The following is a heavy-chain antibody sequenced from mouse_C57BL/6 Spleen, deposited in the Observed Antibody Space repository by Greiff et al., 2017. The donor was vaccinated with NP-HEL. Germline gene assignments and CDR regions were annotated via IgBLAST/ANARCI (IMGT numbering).Heavy chain of an antibody. V-gene: IGHV1-81*01. CDR3: ARLDYGSSYGGAMDY. Sequence: QVQLQQSGAELARPGASVKLSCKASGYTFTSYGISWVKQRTGQGLEWIGEIYPRSGNTYYNEKFKGKATLTADKSSSTAYMELRSLTSEDSAVYFRARLDYGSSYGGAMDYWGQGTSVTVSS. CDR1: GYTFTSYG. J-gene: IGHJ4*01. D-gene: IGHD1-1*01. CDR2: IYPRSGNT.